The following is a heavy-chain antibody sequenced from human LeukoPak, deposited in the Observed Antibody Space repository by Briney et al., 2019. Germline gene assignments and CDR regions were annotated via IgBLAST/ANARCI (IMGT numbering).Heavy chain of an antibody. CDR1: GGSISSYY. V-gene: IGHV4-59*08. CDR3: ARGRYSSSWYEEN. D-gene: IGHD6-13*01. J-gene: IGHJ4*02. Sequence: SETLSLTCTVSGGSISSYYWSWIRQPPGKGLEWIGYIYYSGSTNYNPSLKSRVTISEDTSKNQFSLKLSSVTAADTAVYYCARGRYSSSWYEENWGQGTLVTVSS. CDR2: IYYSGST.